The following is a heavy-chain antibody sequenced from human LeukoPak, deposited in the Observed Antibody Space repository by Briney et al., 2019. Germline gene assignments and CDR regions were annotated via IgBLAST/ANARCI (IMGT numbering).Heavy chain of an antibody. J-gene: IGHJ4*02. CDR2: IRSKAYGGTT. CDR1: GFTFGDYA. D-gene: IGHD2-2*01. Sequence: PGRSLRLSCTASGFTFGDYAMSWVRQAPRKGLEWVGFIRSKAYGGTTEYAASVKGRFTISRDDSKSIAYLQMNSLKTEDTAVYYCTRDVCSSTSCYFDYWGPGTLVTVSS. CDR3: TRDVCSSTSCYFDY. V-gene: IGHV3-49*04.